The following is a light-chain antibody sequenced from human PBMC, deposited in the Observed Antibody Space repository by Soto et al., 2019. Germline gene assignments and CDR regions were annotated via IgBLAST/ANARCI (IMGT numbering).Light chain of an antibody. CDR3: QQYGSSRWT. Sequence: EIMLTQSPGTLSLSPGERATLSCRASQSVYSSYLAWYQQRPGQAPRLLIYGASSRATGIAARFSGSGSGTDFTLTISRLEPEDFAVYYCQQYGSSRWTFGQGTKVDIK. J-gene: IGKJ1*01. CDR2: GAS. V-gene: IGKV3-20*01. CDR1: QSVYSSY.